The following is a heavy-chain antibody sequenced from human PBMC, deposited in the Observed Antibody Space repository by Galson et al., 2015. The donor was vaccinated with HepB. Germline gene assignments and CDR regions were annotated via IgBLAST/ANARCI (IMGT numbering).Heavy chain of an antibody. CDR3: ARSSPFYDYVWGSYRYISYFDY. D-gene: IGHD3-16*02. V-gene: IGHV5-51*03. CDR2: IYPGDSDT. CDR1: GYSFTSYW. Sequence: QSGAEVKKPGESLKISCKGSGYSFTSYWIGWVRQMPGKGLEWMGLIYPGDSDTRYSPSFQGQVTISADKSISTAYLQWSSLKASDTAMYYCARSSPFYDYVWGSYRYISYFDYWGQGTLVTVSS. J-gene: IGHJ4*02.